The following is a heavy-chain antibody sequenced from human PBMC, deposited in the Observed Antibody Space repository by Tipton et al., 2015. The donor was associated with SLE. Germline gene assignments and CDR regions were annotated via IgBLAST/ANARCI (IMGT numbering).Heavy chain of an antibody. J-gene: IGHJ4*02. CDR3: AARRGRGSYPFDF. CDR1: GVSISTSRYY. Sequence: LRLSCSVSGVSISTSRYYWGWIRQSPGQGLEWVGSLYAGGSTYFHPSLTSRASISADASKNHFSLKLNSVTAADTAVYYCAARRGRGSYPFDFWGQGRLVTVSS. D-gene: IGHD1-26*01. V-gene: IGHV4-39*02. CDR2: LYAGGST.